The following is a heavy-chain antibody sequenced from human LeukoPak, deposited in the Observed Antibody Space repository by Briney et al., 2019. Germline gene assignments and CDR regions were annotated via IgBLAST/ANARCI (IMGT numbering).Heavy chain of an antibody. J-gene: IGHJ4*02. CDR2: IYYSGST. D-gene: IGHD3-9*01. CDR1: GGSISSYY. CDR3: ARTPQGDNYFDY. V-gene: IGHV4-59*01. Sequence: SSETLSLTCTVSGGSISSYYWSWIRQPPGKGLEWIGYIYYSGSTNYNPSLKSRVTISVDTSKNQFSLKLSSVTAADTAVYYCARTPQGDNYFDYWGQGHLVTVSS.